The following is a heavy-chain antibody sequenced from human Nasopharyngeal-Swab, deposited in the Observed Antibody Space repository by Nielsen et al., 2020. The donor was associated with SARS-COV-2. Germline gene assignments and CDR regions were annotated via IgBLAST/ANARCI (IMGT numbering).Heavy chain of an antibody. D-gene: IGHD2-2*01. V-gene: IGHV3-72*01. CDR2: SRNKAAGYTT. CDR3: ARYCSSNRCFGAFDI. Sequence: GESLKISCAASGFTFSDRYMDWVRQAPGKGLEWLGRSRNKAAGYTTEYAASVKGRFTISRDDSKNSLHLQINNLKAEDTAVYYCARYCSSNRCFGAFDIWGQGTMVTVSS. J-gene: IGHJ3*02. CDR1: GFTFSDRY.